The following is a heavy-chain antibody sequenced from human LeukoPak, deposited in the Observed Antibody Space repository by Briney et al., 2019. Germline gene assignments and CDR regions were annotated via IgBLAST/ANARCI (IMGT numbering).Heavy chain of an antibody. J-gene: IGHJ5*02. CDR3: ARDPGYCSGGSCYGTNWFDP. CDR2: IWYDGSNK. V-gene: IGHV3-33*01. Sequence: PGGSLRLSCAASGFTFSSYGMHWVRQAPGKGLEWVAVIWYDGSNKYYADSVKGRFTISRDNSKNTLYLQMNSLRAEDTAVYYCARDPGYCSGGSCYGTNWFDPWGQGTLVTVSS. CDR1: GFTFSSYG. D-gene: IGHD2-15*01.